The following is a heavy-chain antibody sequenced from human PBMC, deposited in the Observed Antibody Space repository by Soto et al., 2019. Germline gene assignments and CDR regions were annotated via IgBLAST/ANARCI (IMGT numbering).Heavy chain of an antibody. Sequence: EVQLLESGGGLVQPGGSLRLSCAASGFTFSSYAMSWVRQAPGKGLEWVSAISGSGGSTYYADSVKGRFTISRDNSTNTLYLQMNSLRAEDTAVYYCAKGSGDYDFWSGYSPPYYFDYWGQGTLVTVSS. D-gene: IGHD3-3*01. CDR2: ISGSGGST. CDR3: AKGSGDYDFWSGYSPPYYFDY. V-gene: IGHV3-23*01. J-gene: IGHJ4*02. CDR1: GFTFSSYA.